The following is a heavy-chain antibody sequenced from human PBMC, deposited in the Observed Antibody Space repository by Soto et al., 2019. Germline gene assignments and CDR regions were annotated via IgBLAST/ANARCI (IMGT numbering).Heavy chain of an antibody. D-gene: IGHD2-15*01. Sequence: QVQLVQSGADVKKPGSSVKISCTASGAAFSNYTFTWVRRAPGEGLEWVGRVIPLLDASNYAEKFRDRVTISADRSTSTVYMELSGLRSEDSAIHYCASGKSQMSQDRMGFYYYMDVWGKGASVTVSS. V-gene: IGHV1-69*08. CDR1: GAAFSNYT. CDR2: VIPLLDAS. CDR3: ASGKSQMSQDRMGFYYYMDV. J-gene: IGHJ6*03.